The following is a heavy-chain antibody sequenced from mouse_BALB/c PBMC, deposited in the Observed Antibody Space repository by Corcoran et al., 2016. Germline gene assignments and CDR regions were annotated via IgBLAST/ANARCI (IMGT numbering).Heavy chain of an antibody. J-gene: IGHJ4*01. Sequence: EVQLQQSGPELVKPGASMKISCKASGYSFTGYTMNWVKQSPGKNLEWIGRIDPYNGGTSYNQKFKGKATLTVDKSSSTAYMELLSLTSENSAVYYCARGGYYGSGLDDYSMDFWGEGTSVTVSS. CDR3: ARGGYYGSGLDDYSMDF. D-gene: IGHD1-1*01. V-gene: IGHV1-18*01. CDR1: GYSFTGYT. CDR2: IDPYNGGT.